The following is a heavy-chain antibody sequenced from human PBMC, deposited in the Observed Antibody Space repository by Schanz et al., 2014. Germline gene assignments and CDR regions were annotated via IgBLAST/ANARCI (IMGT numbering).Heavy chain of an antibody. Sequence: VQLLESGGGLVQPGGSLRLSCAASGFTFSSYGMHWVRQVPGKGLEWVAVVCYDGSKKYYADSVKGRFTTSRDNSKNTMYLQTNSLRAEDTAVYYCVKDLQRELLRDDHYYGMDVWGQGTTVTVSS. CDR1: GFTFSSYG. CDR2: VCYDGSKK. V-gene: IGHV3-33*06. CDR3: VKDLQRELLRDDHYYGMDV. J-gene: IGHJ6*02. D-gene: IGHD1-26*01.